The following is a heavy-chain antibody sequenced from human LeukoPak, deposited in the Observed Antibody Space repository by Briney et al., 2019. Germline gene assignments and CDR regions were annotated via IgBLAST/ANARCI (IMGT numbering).Heavy chain of an antibody. D-gene: IGHD2-15*01. CDR2: IIPIFGTA. CDR3: ARLHCSGGSCYSEYYSDY. J-gene: IGHJ4*02. V-gene: IGHV1-69*13. CDR1: GGTFSSYA. Sequence: SVKVSCKASGGTFSSYAISWVRQAPGQGLEWMGGIIPIFGTANYAQKFQGRVTITADESTSTAYMELSSLRSEDTAVYYCARLHCSGGSCYSEYYSDYWGQGTLVTVSS.